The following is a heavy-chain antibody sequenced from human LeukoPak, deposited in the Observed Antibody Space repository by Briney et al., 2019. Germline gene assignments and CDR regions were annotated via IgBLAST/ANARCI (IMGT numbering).Heavy chain of an antibody. CDR3: ANIVVVPAAMPNYGMDV. V-gene: IGHV3-21*01. CDR2: ISSSSSYI. Sequence: PGGSLRLSCAASGFTFSSYSMNWVRQAPGKGLEWVSSISSSSSYIYYADSVKVRFTISRDNAKNSLYLQMNSLRAEDTAVYYCANIVVVPAAMPNYGMDVWGQGTTVTVSS. CDR1: GFTFSSYS. D-gene: IGHD2-2*01. J-gene: IGHJ6*02.